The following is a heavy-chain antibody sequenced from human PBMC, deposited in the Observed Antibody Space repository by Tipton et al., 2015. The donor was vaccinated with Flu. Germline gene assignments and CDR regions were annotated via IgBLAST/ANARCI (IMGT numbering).Heavy chain of an antibody. CDR2: VSSSGST. J-gene: IGHJ6*02. Sequence: TLSLTCTVSGGSISTGSYYWSWIRQPAGKGLEWIGRVSSSGSTNYNPSLKGRVTVSWDTSKSQLSLRLTSVTAKDTAVYYCARYFEWQLDSLDVWGQGTTVTVSS. V-gene: IGHV4-61*02. CDR1: GGSISTGSYY. D-gene: IGHD3-9*01. CDR3: ARYFEWQLDSLDV.